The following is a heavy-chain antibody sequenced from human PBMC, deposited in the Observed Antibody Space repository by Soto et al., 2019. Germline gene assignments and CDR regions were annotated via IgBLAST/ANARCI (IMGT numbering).Heavy chain of an antibody. J-gene: IGHJ6*02. CDR3: AKAQPPRRHYYYGMAV. CDR2: LSGSGDDT. Sequence: EVQLLESGGGLVQPGGSLRLSCAASGFTFNIYAMNWVRQAPGQGLEWVSSLSGSGDDTYYADSVKGRFTISRDNSRNTVFLQMNSLRAEDTAVYFCAKAQPPRRHYYYGMAVWGQGTAVTVS. V-gene: IGHV3-23*01. CDR1: GFTFNIYA. D-gene: IGHD1-1*01.